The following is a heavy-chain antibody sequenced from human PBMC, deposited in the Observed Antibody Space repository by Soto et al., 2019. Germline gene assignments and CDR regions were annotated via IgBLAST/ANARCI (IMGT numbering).Heavy chain of an antibody. J-gene: IGHJ5*02. D-gene: IGHD6-6*01. V-gene: IGHV1-69*01. CDR3: ARGRSSPNFDP. Sequence: QVQLVQSGAEVRKPGSSVKVSCKISGGTFTNYVISWLRQAPGQGLEWMGGLIPIFGAANLAQKFQGRVTITADESTSTVNMAWSSLTSEDTAVYYSARGRSSPNFDPWGQGTLVTVSS. CDR2: LIPIFGAA. CDR1: GGTFTNYV.